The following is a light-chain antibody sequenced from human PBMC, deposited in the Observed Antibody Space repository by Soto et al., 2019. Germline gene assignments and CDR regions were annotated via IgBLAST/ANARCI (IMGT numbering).Light chain of an antibody. CDR2: GAS. V-gene: IGKV3-20*01. J-gene: IGKJ1*01. Sequence: EIVLTQSPGTLSLSPGERATLSCRASQSVSSNYLAWYQQKPGQAPRLLIYGASSRAIGIPDRFSGSGSGTDFTLTISRLEPEDFVVYYCQQYGSSPETFGQGTKVEIK. CDR1: QSVSSNY. CDR3: QQYGSSPET.